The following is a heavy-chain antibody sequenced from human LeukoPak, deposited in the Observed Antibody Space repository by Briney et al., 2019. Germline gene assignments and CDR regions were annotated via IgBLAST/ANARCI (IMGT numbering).Heavy chain of an antibody. CDR3: ARVDYGSGSYY. CDR2: MNPNRGNT. J-gene: IGHJ4*02. D-gene: IGHD3-10*01. CDR1: GYTFTSYD. Sequence: GSVRVSCKASGYTFTSYDINWVRQAPGEGLEWVGWMNPNRGNTVYAQKFQGRVTITRNTSISTAYMELSSLRSEATAVYYCARVDYGSGSYYWGQGTLVTVSS. V-gene: IGHV1-8*01.